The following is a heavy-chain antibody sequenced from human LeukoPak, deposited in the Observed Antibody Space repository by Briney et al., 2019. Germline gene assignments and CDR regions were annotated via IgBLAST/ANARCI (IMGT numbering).Heavy chain of an antibody. CDR2: IYTSGGT. V-gene: IGHV4-61*02. J-gene: IGHJ6*03. CDR1: GGSISSAGYY. D-gene: IGHD1-7*01. Sequence: SETLSLTCTVSGGSISSAGYYWSWIRQPAGKGLEWIGRIYTSGGTNYNPSLKSRVTISVDTSKNQFSLKLSPVTAADTAVYYCARGYWNYVDPGYYYYMDVWGKGTTVTVSS. CDR3: ARGYWNYVDPGYYYYMDV.